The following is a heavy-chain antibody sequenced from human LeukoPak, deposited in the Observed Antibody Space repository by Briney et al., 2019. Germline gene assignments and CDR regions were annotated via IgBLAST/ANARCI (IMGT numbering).Heavy chain of an antibody. CDR2: ISSSSSTI. Sequence: GGSLRLSCAASGFTFSSYSTNWVRQAPGKGLEWVSYISSSSSTIYYADSVKGRFTISRDNAKNSLYLQMNSLRAEDTAVYYCARSHCSGGSCYLDYWGQGTLVTVSS. CDR1: GFTFSSYS. D-gene: IGHD2-15*01. J-gene: IGHJ4*02. CDR3: ARSHCSGGSCYLDY. V-gene: IGHV3-48*04.